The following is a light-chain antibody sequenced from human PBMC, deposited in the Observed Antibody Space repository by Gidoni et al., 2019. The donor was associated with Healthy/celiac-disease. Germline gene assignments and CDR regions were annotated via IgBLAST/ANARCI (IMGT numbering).Light chain of an antibody. Sequence: DIVMTQSPPSLPVTPGEPASISCRSSQSLVHSNGYNYLVWYLQKPGQSPQILIYLGSNRAFGVPDRFSGGGSGTEFTLKISRVEAEDVGVYYCMQALQTPLFTFGPGTKVDIK. CDR2: LGS. J-gene: IGKJ3*01. V-gene: IGKV2-28*01. CDR1: QSLVHSNGYNY. CDR3: MQALQTPLFT.